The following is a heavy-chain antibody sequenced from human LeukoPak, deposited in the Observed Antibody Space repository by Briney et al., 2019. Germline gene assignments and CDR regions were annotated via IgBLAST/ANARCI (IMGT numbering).Heavy chain of an antibody. CDR1: GGSFSGYY. Sequence: SETLSLTCAVYGGSFSGYYWTWIRQPPGKGLEWIGEMNPSGGTDYNPSLKSRVTISVDTSKNQFSLKLTSVTAADTAVYYCARPLGQGNEYGMDVWGQGTTVTVSS. CDR2: MNPSGGT. CDR3: ARPLGQGNEYGMDV. V-gene: IGHV4-34*01. J-gene: IGHJ6*02. D-gene: IGHD1-1*01.